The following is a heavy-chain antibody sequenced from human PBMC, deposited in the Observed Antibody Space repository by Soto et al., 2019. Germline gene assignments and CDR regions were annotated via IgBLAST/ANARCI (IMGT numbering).Heavy chain of an antibody. Sequence: PGGSLRLSCAASGFTFSTYSMNWVRQAPGKGLEWIAYITSHSSTINYAESVKGRFTISRDNANNSLYLQMNSLRAEDTAVYYCERDLHSSGYSQWGQGTLVTSPQ. CDR3: ERDLHSSGYSQ. CDR1: GFTFSTYS. V-gene: IGHV3-48*01. D-gene: IGHD3-22*01. CDR2: ITSHSSTI. J-gene: IGHJ4*02.